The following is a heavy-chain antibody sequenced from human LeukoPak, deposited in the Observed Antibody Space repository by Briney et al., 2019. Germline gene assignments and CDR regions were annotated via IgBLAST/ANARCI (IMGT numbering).Heavy chain of an antibody. J-gene: IGHJ4*02. CDR1: GYTFTSYD. CDR3: ARGAYCTNGVCYTDYFDY. V-gene: IGHV1-8*01. D-gene: IGHD2-8*01. CDR2: MNPNSGNT. Sequence: ASVKVSCKASGYTFTSYDNNWVRQATGQGLEWMGWMNPNSGNTGYAQKFQGRVTMTRNTSISTAYMELSSLRSEDTAVYYCARGAYCTNGVCYTDYFDYWGQGTLVTVSS.